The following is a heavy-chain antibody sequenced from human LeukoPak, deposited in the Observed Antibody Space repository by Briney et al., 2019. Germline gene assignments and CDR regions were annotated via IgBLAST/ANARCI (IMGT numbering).Heavy chain of an antibody. V-gene: IGHV3-74*01. CDR1: GFPFSTYW. J-gene: IGHJ4*02. D-gene: IGHD2-21*02. CDR3: ARDGGLLPDN. Sequence: GGSLRLSCAASGFPFSTYWMHWVRQPPGRGLVWVSRISPDGSSRSYADSVKGRFIISRDNAKNTLSLQMNSLTAEDTAVYYCARDGGLLPDNWGKGTLVTVSS. CDR2: ISPDGSSR.